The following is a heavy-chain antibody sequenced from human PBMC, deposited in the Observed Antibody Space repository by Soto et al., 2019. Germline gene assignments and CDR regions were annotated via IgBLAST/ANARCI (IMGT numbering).Heavy chain of an antibody. Sequence: EVQLVESGEGLIEPGGSLRLSCEASGFTFRSYSMNWVRQAPGKGLAWVSSISTTSSYIYYGASVKGRFTISRDNAKNSLILQMTSLRAEDTIIYYCAIEGDVYGDYKRAFDIWGQGTTVTVSP. V-gene: IGHV3-21*01. CDR3: AIEGDVYGDYKRAFDI. J-gene: IGHJ3*02. CDR1: GFTFRSYS. D-gene: IGHD4-17*01. CDR2: ISTTSSYI.